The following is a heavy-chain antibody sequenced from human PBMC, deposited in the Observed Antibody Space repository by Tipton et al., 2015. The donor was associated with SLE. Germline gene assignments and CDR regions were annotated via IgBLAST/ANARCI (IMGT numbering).Heavy chain of an antibody. CDR1: GGSISSGNYY. V-gene: IGHV4-61*02. D-gene: IGHD6-13*01. J-gene: IGHJ4*02. Sequence: TLSLTCTVSGGSISSGNYYWSWIRLPAGKGLEWIGRIYTSGSTHYNPSLKSRVTLSVDTSKNQFSLNLSSVTAADTAMYHCASTRVSAAGEFDYWGQGTLVTVSS. CDR2: IYTSGST. CDR3: ASTRVSAAGEFDY.